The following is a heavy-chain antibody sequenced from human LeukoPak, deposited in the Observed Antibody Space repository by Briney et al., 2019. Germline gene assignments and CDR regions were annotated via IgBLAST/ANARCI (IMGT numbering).Heavy chain of an antibody. CDR3: ARDPYDFWSGYSDY. V-gene: IGHV4-31*03. J-gene: IGHJ4*02. D-gene: IGHD3-3*01. CDR2: IYYSGST. CDR1: GGSISSGHYY. Sequence: SQTLSLTCTVSGGSISSGHYYWSWIRQHPGKGLEWIGYIYYSGSTHYNPSLKSRVTISVDTSKNQFSLKLSSVTAADTAVYYCARDPYDFWSGYSDYWGQGTLVTVSS.